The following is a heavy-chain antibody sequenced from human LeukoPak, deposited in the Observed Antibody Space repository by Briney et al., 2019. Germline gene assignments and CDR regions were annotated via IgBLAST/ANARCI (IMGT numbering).Heavy chain of an antibody. CDR1: GYSISSGYY. Sequence: SETLSLTCAVSGYSISSGYYWGWIRQPPGKGLEWIGSIYHGGSTYYNPSLKSRVTISLDMSKNQFSLKLTSVTAADTAVYYCTRDYYCGGDCFHPDFDYWGQGTLVTVSS. J-gene: IGHJ4*02. CDR3: TRDYYCGGDCFHPDFDY. V-gene: IGHV4-38-2*02. CDR2: IYHGGST. D-gene: IGHD2-21*02.